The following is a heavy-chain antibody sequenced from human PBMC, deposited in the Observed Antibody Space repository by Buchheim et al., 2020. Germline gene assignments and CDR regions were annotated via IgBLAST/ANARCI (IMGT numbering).Heavy chain of an antibody. CDR3: ARSPTDYFYQYGMDV. CDR1: GFSLSTNRMC. Sequence: QVTLRESGPALVKPTQTLTLTCSFSGFSLSTNRMCVSWMRQPPGKALEWLARIDWDEDEYYSASLRARLTIPKDTSRNQVVLTLTNVGPADTGTYYCARSPTDYFYQYGMDVWGQGTT. CDR2: IDWDEDE. J-gene: IGHJ6*02. V-gene: IGHV2-70*15.